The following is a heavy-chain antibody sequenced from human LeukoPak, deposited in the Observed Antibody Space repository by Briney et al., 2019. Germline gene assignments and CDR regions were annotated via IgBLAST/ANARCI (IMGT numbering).Heavy chain of an antibody. D-gene: IGHD1-26*01. CDR2: IYYSANT. CDR3: ARGGKWELLFNY. Sequence: PSETLSLSCTVSGGSISTYYWSWIRQPPGKGLEYIGYIYYSANTNYNPSLKSRVTISVDTSKNHFSLKLSSVTAADTAVYYCARGGKWELLFNYWGQGALVTVSS. V-gene: IGHV4-59*01. CDR1: GGSISTYY. J-gene: IGHJ4*02.